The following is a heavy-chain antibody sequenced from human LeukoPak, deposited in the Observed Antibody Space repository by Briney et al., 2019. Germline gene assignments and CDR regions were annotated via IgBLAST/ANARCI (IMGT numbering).Heavy chain of an antibody. CDR3: AREVCSGGSCYGGLDY. D-gene: IGHD2-15*01. CDR1: GGTFSSYA. V-gene: IGHV1-69*13. CDR2: IIPIFGTA. J-gene: IGHJ4*02. Sequence: GASVKVSCKASGGTFSSYAISWVRQAPGQGLEWMGGIIPIFGTANYAQKFQGRVTITADESTSTAYMELSSLRSEDTAVCYCAREVCSGGSCYGGLDYWGQGTLVTVSS.